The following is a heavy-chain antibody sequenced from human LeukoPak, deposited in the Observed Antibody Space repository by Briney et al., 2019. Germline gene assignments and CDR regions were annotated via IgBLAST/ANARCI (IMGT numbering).Heavy chain of an antibody. CDR3: ARSSTVVTPGAFDY. CDR1: GYTFTSYG. V-gene: IGHV1-18*01. J-gene: IGHJ4*02. CDR2: ISAYNGNT. Sequence: GASVKVSCKASGYTFTSYGISWVRQAPGQGLEWMGWISAYNGNTNYAQKLQGRVTMTTDTSTSTAYMELRSLRSDDTAVYYCARSSTVVTPGAFDYWGQGTLVTVSS. D-gene: IGHD4-23*01.